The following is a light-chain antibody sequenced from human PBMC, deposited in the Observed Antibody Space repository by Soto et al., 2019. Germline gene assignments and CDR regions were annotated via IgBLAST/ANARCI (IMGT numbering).Light chain of an antibody. J-gene: IGKJ4*01. CDR1: QGISSY. V-gene: IGKV1-8*01. CDR3: QQYYSYPLT. CDR2: AAS. Sequence: IRMTQSPSTLSASTGDRVTITCRASQGISSYLAWYQQKPGKAPKLLIYAASTLQSGVPSRFSGSGSGTDFTLTISCLQSEDFATYYCQQYYSYPLTFGGGTKV.